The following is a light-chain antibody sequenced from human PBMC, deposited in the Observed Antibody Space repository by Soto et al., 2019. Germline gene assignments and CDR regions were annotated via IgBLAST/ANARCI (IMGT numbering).Light chain of an antibody. CDR2: GAS. CDR3: QQYGSSPKT. CDR1: NTF. V-gene: IGKV3-20*01. J-gene: IGKJ1*01. Sequence: TQSPATLSVSPGKRAINTFLAWYQQKPGQAPRLLIYGASSMDTGIPDRFTGSGSGTDFTLTISRLEPEDFAVYYCQQYGSSPKTFGQGTKVDIK.